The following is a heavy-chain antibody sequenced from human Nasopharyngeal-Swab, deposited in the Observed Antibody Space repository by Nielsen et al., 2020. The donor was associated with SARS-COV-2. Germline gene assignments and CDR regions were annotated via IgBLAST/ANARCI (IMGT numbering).Heavy chain of an antibody. V-gene: IGHV3-21*01. D-gene: IGHD2-21*02. CDR1: GFTFSSYS. J-gene: IGHJ4*02. CDR2: ISSSSSYI. Sequence: GESLKISCAASGFTFSSYSMNWVRQAPGKGLGWVSSISSSSSYIYYADSVKGRFTISRDNAKNSLYLQMNSLRAEDTAVYYCARDPQRDYCGGDCSYFDYWGQGTLVTVSS. CDR3: ARDPQRDYCGGDCSYFDY.